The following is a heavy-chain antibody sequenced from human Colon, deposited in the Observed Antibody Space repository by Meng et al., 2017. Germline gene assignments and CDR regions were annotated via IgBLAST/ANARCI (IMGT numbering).Heavy chain of an antibody. J-gene: IGHJ4*02. D-gene: IGHD5-12*01. CDR1: GFTFSNSA. Sequence: GESLKISCAASGFTFSNSAMSWVRQAPGKGLEWVSAITGTGSSTYYADTVKGRFTASRDNSKNTLFLHMNSLRAEDTAVYYCAKDNGWLSACWGQGTLVTVSS. V-gene: IGHV3-23*01. CDR2: ITGTGSST. CDR3: AKDNGWLSAC.